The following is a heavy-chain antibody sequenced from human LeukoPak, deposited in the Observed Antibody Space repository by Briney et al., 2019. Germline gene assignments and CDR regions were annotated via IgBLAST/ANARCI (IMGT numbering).Heavy chain of an antibody. CDR3: AKEAGQDFGALDAFDV. CDR2: IGGSSSSL. D-gene: IGHD4-17*01. CDR1: GFTFSSYS. J-gene: IGHJ3*01. Sequence: AGGSLRLSCAASGFTFSSYSMNWVRQAPGKGLEWVSSIGGSSSSLYYAESVKGRFTISRENARNSLYLQMNSLRVEDTAVYYCAKEAGQDFGALDAFDVWGQGTMVTVSS. V-gene: IGHV3-21*01.